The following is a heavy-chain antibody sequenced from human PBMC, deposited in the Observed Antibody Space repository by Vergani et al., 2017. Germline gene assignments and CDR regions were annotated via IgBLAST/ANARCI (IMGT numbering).Heavy chain of an antibody. V-gene: IGHV5-51*01. D-gene: IGHD2-15*01. CDR3: ARLGSYCSGGSCYPYYFDY. J-gene: IGHJ4*02. Sequence: EVQLVQSGAEVKKPGESLKISCKGSGYSFTSYWIGWVRQMPGKGLEWMGIIYPGDSDTRYSPSFQGQVTISADKSISTAYLQWSSLKASDTAMYYCARLGSYCSGGSCYPYYFDYWGQGTLVTVSS. CDR2: IYPGDSDT. CDR1: GYSFTSYW.